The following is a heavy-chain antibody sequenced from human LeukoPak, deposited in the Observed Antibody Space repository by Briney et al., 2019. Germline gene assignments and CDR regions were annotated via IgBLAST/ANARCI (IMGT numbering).Heavy chain of an antibody. CDR3: ARARRWFDP. J-gene: IGHJ5*02. V-gene: IGHV4-34*01. CDR1: GGSFSGYY. CDR2: INHSGST. Sequence: SETLSLTCAVYGGSFSGYYWSWIRQPPGKGLEWIGEINHSGSTNYNPSLKSRVTISVDTSKNQFSLKLSSATAADTAVYYCARARRWFDPWGQGTLVTVSS.